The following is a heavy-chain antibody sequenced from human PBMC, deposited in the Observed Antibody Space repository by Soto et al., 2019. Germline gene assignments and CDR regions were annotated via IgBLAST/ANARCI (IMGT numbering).Heavy chain of an antibody. CDR2: SRDKAQGYST. J-gene: IGHJ4*02. V-gene: IGHV3-72*01. Sequence: GGSLRLSCAVSGFTLSDHYIDWVRQAPGKGMEWVGRSRDKAQGYSTAYAASVKGRFTTSRDESNTSVYLRMNSLKTEATAVYYCFTATYFSASSCYTRCFDYWGQGTLVTVSS. CDR3: FTATYFSASSCYTRCFDY. CDR1: GFTLSDHY. D-gene: IGHD3-22*01.